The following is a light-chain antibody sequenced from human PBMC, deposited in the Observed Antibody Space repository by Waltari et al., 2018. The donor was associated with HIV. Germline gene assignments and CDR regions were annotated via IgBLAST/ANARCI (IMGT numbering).Light chain of an antibody. Sequence: DNQMTQSPSTLSASAGDRVTITCRASQNVGTELAWFQQKPGKAPRLLIYEASTLESGVPSRFSGSGSGTEFRLTITSLQPDDFATYYCLRYYGYPLTFGPGTKVDFK. CDR1: QNVGTE. CDR2: EAS. J-gene: IGKJ3*01. V-gene: IGKV1-5*03. CDR3: LRYYGYPLT.